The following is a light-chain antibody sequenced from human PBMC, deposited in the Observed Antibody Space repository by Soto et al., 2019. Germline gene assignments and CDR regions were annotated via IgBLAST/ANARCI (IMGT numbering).Light chain of an antibody. CDR2: WAS. CDR1: QSVLYSSNNKNY. J-gene: IGKJ1*01. Sequence: DIVMTQSPDSLAVSLGERATIDCKSSQSVLYSSNNKNYLAWYQQKPGQPPKLLIYWASTRESGVPDRFSGSGSGTDFTLTISNLQAEDVAVYYCQQLCATPRTFGQGTKVEIK. CDR3: QQLCATPRT. V-gene: IGKV4-1*01.